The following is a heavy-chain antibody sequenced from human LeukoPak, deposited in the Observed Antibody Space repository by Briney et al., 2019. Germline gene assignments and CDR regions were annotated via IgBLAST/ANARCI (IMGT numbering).Heavy chain of an antibody. Sequence: GGSLRLSCAASGFTFSSYAMHWVRQAPGKGLEWVAVISYDGSNKYNADSVKGRFTISRDNSKNTLYLQMNSLRAEDTAVYYCARDRVVDYWGQGTLVTVSS. CDR3: ARDRVVDY. J-gene: IGHJ4*02. CDR1: GFTFSSYA. CDR2: ISYDGSNK. V-gene: IGHV3-30*04.